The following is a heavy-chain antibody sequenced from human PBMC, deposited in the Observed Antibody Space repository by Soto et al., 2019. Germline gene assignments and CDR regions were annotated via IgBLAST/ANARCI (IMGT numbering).Heavy chain of an antibody. CDR3: ARGDTSGWDFDY. V-gene: IGHV3-48*02. CDR2: IGGRATSI. CDR1: GFTFSSFG. D-gene: IGHD6-19*01. J-gene: IGHJ4*02. Sequence: EVHLVESGGGLVQPGGSLRLSCAASGFTFSSFGMNWVRQAPGKGLEWISYIGGRATSIYYADSVKGRFTISRENAKNSLYLQMNSRRDEDSAIYYCARGDTSGWDFDYWGQGTLVTVS.